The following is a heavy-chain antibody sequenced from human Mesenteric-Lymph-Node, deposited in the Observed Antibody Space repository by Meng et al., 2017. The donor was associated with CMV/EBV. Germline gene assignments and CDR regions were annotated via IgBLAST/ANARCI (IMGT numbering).Heavy chain of an antibody. D-gene: IGHD6-13*01. CDR3: ARTPLYSSSRYGCVDS. J-gene: IGHJ4*02. Sequence: GGSLRLSCAASGFTFSSYLMSSVRQAPGKGLEGVANIKQDGSEKYYVDSVKGRFTISRDNAKNSLYLQMNSLRAEDTAVYYCARTPLYSSSRYGCVDSWGQGTLVTVSA. CDR2: IKQDGSEK. V-gene: IGHV3-7*01. CDR1: GFTFSSYL.